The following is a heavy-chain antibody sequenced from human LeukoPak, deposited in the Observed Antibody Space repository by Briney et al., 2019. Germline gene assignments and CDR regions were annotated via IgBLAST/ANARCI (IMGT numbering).Heavy chain of an antibody. CDR2: IFYSGTT. J-gene: IGHJ4*02. D-gene: IGHD2/OR15-2a*01. CDR1: GGSISSSSYY. V-gene: IGHV4-39*07. Sequence: SETLSPTCTVSGGSISSSSYYWGWIRQPPGKGLEWTGRIFYSGTTYYNPSPETRVTISVDTSKHQFSLRLSSVTAADTAVYSCARYYRPAYYFDYWGQGTLVTVSS. CDR3: ARYYRPAYYFDY.